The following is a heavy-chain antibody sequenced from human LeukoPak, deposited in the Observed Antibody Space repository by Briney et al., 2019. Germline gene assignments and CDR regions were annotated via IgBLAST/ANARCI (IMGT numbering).Heavy chain of an antibody. J-gene: IGHJ3*02. CDR2: IYYSGST. CDR3: ARHGDTAMVYAFDI. CDR1: GGSISSGDYY. V-gene: IGHV4-30-4*01. D-gene: IGHD5-18*01. Sequence: SETLSLTCTVSGGSISSGDYYWSWIRQPPGKGLEWIGYIYYSGSTYYNPSLKSRVTISVDTSKNQFSLKLSSVTAADTAVYYCARHGDTAMVYAFDIWGQGTMVTVSS.